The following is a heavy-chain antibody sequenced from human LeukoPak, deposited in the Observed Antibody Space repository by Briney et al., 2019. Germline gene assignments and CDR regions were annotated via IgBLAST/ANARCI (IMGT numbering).Heavy chain of an antibody. CDR3: ARSDSKLHFDY. D-gene: IGHD2-15*01. J-gene: IGHJ4*02. CDR2: IYYSGST. CDR1: GGSISSSSYY. Sequence: TSETLSLTCTVSGGSISSSSYYWGWIRQPPGKGLEWIGGIYYSGSTYYNPSLKSRVTISVDTSKNQFSLKLSSVTAADTAVYYCARSDSKLHFDYRGQGTLVTVSS. V-gene: IGHV4-39*07.